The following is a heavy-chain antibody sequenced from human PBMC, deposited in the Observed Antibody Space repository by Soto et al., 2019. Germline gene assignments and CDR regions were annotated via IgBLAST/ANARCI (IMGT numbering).Heavy chain of an antibody. Sequence: PGGSLRLSCAASGFTFSSYSMNWFRQAPGKGLEWVSYISSSSSTIYYADSVKGRFTISRDNAKNSLYLQMNSLRDEDTAVYYCARERPGIQSNPTDYWGQGTLVTVSS. J-gene: IGHJ4*02. CDR3: ARERPGIQSNPTDY. CDR1: GFTFSSYS. V-gene: IGHV3-48*02. D-gene: IGHD5-18*01. CDR2: ISSSSSTI.